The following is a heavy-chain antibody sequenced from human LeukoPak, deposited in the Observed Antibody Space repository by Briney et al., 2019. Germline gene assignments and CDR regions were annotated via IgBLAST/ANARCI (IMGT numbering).Heavy chain of an antibody. J-gene: IGHJ6*03. CDR2: IYYSGCT. Sequence: SQTLSLTCTVSGGSISSGDYYWSWIRQPPGKGLEWIGYIYYSGCTYYNPSLKSRVTISVDTSKNQFSLKLSSVTAADTAVYYCARTPWGDRGIYYMDVWGKGTTVTVSS. D-gene: IGHD3-16*01. CDR1: GGSISSGDYY. CDR3: ARTPWGDRGIYYMDV. V-gene: IGHV4-30-4*08.